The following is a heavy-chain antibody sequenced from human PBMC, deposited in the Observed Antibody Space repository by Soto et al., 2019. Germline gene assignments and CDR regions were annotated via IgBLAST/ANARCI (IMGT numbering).Heavy chain of an antibody. V-gene: IGHV1-69*06. CDR1: GGTFSSYA. Sequence: GASVKVSCKASGGTFSSYAISWVRQAPGQGLEWMGGIIPIFGTANYAQKLQGRVTITADKSTSTAYMELSSLRSEDTAVYYCARAYNWNDGGYYYYYGMDVWGQGTTVTV. J-gene: IGHJ6*02. CDR3: ARAYNWNDGGYYYYYGMDV. D-gene: IGHD1-20*01. CDR2: IIPIFGTA.